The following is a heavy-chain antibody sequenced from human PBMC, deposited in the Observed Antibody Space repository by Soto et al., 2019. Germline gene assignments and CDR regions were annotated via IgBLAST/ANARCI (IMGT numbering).Heavy chain of an antibody. CDR3: ARETGTTRNAFDI. J-gene: IGHJ3*02. V-gene: IGHV3-53*04. D-gene: IGHD1-1*01. Sequence: GGSLRLSCAASGFTVSSNYMSWVRQAPGKGLEWVSVIYSGGRTYYADSVKGRFTISRHNSKNTLYLQMNSLRAEDTAVYYCARETGTTRNAFDIWGQGTMVTVSS. CDR2: IYSGGRT. CDR1: GFTVSSNY.